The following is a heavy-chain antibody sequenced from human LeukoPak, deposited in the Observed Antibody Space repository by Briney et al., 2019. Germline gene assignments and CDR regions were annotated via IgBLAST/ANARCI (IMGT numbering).Heavy chain of an antibody. D-gene: IGHD2-15*01. J-gene: IGHJ4*02. CDR3: ARGGGYCSGGSCYVGY. CDR2: VNWNGGST. CDR1: GFTFDDYG. Sequence: GGSLRLSCAASGFTFDDYGMSWVRQAPGKGLEWVSGVNWNGGSTGYADSVKGRFTISRDNAKNSLYLQMNGLRAEDTAVYYCARGGGYCSGGSCYVGYWGQGTLVTVSS. V-gene: IGHV3-20*04.